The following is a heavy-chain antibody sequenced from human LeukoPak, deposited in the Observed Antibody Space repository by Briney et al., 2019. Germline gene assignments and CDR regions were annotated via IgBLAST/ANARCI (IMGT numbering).Heavy chain of an antibody. Sequence: ASVKVSCKASGYTFTSYGISWVRQAPGQGLEWMGWISAYNGNTNYAQKLQGRVTMTTDTSTSTAYMELRSLRSDDTAVYYCAREPDYGGYVRWFDPWGQGTLVTVSS. CDR2: ISAYNGNT. V-gene: IGHV1-18*01. CDR1: GYTFTSYG. CDR3: AREPDYGGYVRWFDP. J-gene: IGHJ5*02. D-gene: IGHD4-17*01.